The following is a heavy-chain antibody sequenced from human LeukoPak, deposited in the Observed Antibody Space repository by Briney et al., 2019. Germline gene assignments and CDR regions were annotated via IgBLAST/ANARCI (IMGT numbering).Heavy chain of an antibody. CDR3: SLLAVASPQDY. Sequence: GGSLRLSCAASGFSFSDYWMSWVRQAPGKGLEWVSDISSSGSTVYYADSVKGRFTTSRDNANNYLYLQMQSLRAEDTAVYYCSLLAVASPQDYWGQGTLVTVSS. V-gene: IGHV3-11*04. J-gene: IGHJ4*02. CDR1: GFSFSDYW. D-gene: IGHD6-19*01. CDR2: ISSSGSTV.